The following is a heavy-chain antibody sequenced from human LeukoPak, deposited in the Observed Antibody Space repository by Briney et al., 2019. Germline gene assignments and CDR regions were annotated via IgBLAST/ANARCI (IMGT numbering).Heavy chain of an antibody. V-gene: IGHV3-74*01. Sequence: GGSLRLPCAASGFTFSTYWMHWVRQAPGKGLVWLSRISSDGSSTNYADSVKGRFTISRDNAKNTLYLQMNSLRAEDTAVYYCAKDYGGGGYYFDYGGKETLAT. CDR3: AKDYGGGGYYFDY. CDR2: ISSDGSST. D-gene: IGHD3-16*01. CDR1: GFTFSTYW. J-gene: IGHJ4*02.